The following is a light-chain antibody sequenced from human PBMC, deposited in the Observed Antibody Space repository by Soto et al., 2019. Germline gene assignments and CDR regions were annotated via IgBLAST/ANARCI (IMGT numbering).Light chain of an antibody. J-gene: IGLJ1*01. V-gene: IGLV1-40*01. CDR2: DNN. CDR3: QSYDSSLSGYV. Sequence: QSALTQPPSVSGAPGQRVTISCTGSSSNIGAGYDVHWYQQLPGTAPKLLIYDNNNRPSGVPDRFSGSKSGTSASLAITGLQAEDEADYYCQSYDSSLSGYVFGTGTKVT. CDR1: SSNIGAGYD.